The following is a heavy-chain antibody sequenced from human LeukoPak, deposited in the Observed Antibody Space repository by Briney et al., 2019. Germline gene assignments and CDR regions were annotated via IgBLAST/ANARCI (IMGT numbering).Heavy chain of an antibody. CDR2: IYYSGST. Sequence: KTSETLSLTCSVSGXSISNYFWTWIRQPPGKGLEWIGYIYYSGSTYYNTSLKSRVTISVDTSKNRFSLKLSTVTAADTAVYYCARRPTGDPKFDYWGQGTLVTVSS. CDR1: GXSISNYF. J-gene: IGHJ4*02. V-gene: IGHV4-59*08. CDR3: ARRPTGDPKFDY. D-gene: IGHD7-27*01.